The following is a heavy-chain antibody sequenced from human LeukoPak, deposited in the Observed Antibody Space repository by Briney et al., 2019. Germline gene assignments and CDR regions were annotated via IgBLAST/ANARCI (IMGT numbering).Heavy chain of an antibody. CDR1: GYTFTGYY. Sequence: ASVKASCKASGYTFTGYYMHWVRQAPGQGLEWMGWINPNSGGTNYAQKFQGRVTMTRDTSISTAYMELSRLRSDDTAVYYRARMYYYGSGSYLVYWGQGTLVTVSS. D-gene: IGHD3-10*01. V-gene: IGHV1-2*02. J-gene: IGHJ4*02. CDR2: INPNSGGT. CDR3: ARMYYYGSGSYLVY.